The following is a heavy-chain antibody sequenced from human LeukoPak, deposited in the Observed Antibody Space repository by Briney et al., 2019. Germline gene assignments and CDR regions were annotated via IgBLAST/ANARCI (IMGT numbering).Heavy chain of an antibody. CDR3: ARHYYDSTGYYYFDY. CDR1: GDSITGSSYY. CDR2: MYYSGST. Sequence: SETLSLTCTVSGDSITGSSYYWGWIRQPPGKGLEWIGSMYYSGSTYSNPSLKSRVTISVDTSKNQFTLKLSSVTAADTAVYYCARHYYDSTGYYYFDYWGQGTLVTVSS. V-gene: IGHV4-39*01. J-gene: IGHJ4*02. D-gene: IGHD3-22*01.